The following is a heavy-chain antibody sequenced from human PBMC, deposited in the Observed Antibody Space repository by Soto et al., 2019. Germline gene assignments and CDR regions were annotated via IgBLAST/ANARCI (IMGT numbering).Heavy chain of an antibody. D-gene: IGHD6-13*01. CDR2: VSGSGLYT. V-gene: IGHV3-23*01. J-gene: IGHJ4*02. CDR3: AKDLIAATGPPSYYFDS. CDR1: GFTFDTYA. Sequence: EVQLLESGGGLVQPGGSLRLSCVASGFTFDTYAISWVRQAPGKGLEWVSTVSGSGLYTYYTDTVKGRFTICRDNPRNAQYLQMTRLRREDTAVYFCAKDLIAATGPPSYYFDSWGQGTLVTVSS.